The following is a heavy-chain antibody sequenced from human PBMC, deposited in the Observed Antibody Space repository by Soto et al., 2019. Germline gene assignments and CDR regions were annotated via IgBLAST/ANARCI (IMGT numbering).Heavy chain of an antibody. Sequence: PGGLQRDPCRASEFTFSSHGMNWILQAPGKGLEWVSSISSSSSYIYYADSVKGRFTISRDNAKNSLYLQMNSLRAEDTAVYYCVRDIDYYDSSGYYRDYWGQGTLVTVSS. CDR2: ISSSSSYI. CDR3: VRDIDYYDSSGYYRDY. V-gene: IGHV3-21*01. CDR1: EFTFSSHG. D-gene: IGHD3-22*01. J-gene: IGHJ4*02.